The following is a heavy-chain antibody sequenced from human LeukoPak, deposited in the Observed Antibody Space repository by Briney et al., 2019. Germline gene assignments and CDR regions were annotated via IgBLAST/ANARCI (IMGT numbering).Heavy chain of an antibody. CDR3: ARDYEYSYGFDY. J-gene: IGHJ4*02. Sequence: GGSLRLSCAASGFTFDDYAMHWVRQAPGKGLEWVSGVSWNSGSIGYADSVKGRFTISRDNAKNSLYLQMNSLRAEDTAVYYCARDYEYSYGFDYWGQGTLVTVSS. V-gene: IGHV3-9*01. CDR2: VSWNSGSI. CDR1: GFTFDDYA. D-gene: IGHD5-18*01.